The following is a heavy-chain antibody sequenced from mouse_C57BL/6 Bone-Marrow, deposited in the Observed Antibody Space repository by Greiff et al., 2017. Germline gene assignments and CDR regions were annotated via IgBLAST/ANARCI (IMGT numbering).Heavy chain of an antibody. CDR1: GYTFTDYE. Sequence: QVQLQQSGAELVRPGASVTLSCKASGYTFTDYEMHWVKQTPVHGLEWIGAIDPETGGTAYNQKFKGKAILTADKSSSTAYMELRSLTSEDSAVYDCTRSGNGDGKDCDYWGQGTTLTVSS. V-gene: IGHV1-15*01. CDR2: IDPETGGT. CDR3: TRSGNGDGKDCDY. D-gene: IGHD4-1*01. J-gene: IGHJ2*01.